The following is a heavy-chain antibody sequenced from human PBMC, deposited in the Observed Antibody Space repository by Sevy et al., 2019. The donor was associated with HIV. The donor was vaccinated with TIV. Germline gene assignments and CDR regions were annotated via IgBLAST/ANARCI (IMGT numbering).Heavy chain of an antibody. Sequence: GGSLRLSCAASGFTFSKYSMSWVRQPPGKGLEWVSTLSFGCGGIKYADSVKDRFTISRDNSKSSVYLQMNNLRPDDTAVYYCARKGCTKPHDYWGQGTLVTVSS. CDR3: ARKGCTKPHDY. CDR1: GFTFSKYS. V-gene: IGHV3-23*01. J-gene: IGHJ4*02. D-gene: IGHD2-8*01. CDR2: LSFGCGGI.